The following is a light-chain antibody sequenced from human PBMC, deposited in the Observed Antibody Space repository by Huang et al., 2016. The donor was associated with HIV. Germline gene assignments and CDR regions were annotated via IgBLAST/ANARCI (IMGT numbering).Light chain of an antibody. Sequence: EIQMTQSSSSLYASVGYRVTITCWSSQGITKSLVCYQQKPGKAPKLLLFATSRLESWVPSRCSGSGSATDFTLTISSLQPEDFATYYCQQYYNTPYTFGQGTKLEIK. CDR2: ATS. CDR1: QGITKS. CDR3: QQYYNTPYT. J-gene: IGKJ2*01. V-gene: IGKV1-NL1*01.